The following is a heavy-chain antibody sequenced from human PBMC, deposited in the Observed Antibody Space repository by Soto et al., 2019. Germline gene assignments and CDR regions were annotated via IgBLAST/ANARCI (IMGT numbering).Heavy chain of an antibody. CDR3: ARVSGSYYYGMDV. V-gene: IGHV4-30-2*01. J-gene: IGHJ6*02. CDR1: GGSISSGGYS. Sequence: TLSLTCTVSGGSISSGGYSWSWIRQPPGKGLEWIGYIYHSGSTYYNPSLKSRVTISVDRSKNQFYLKLRSVTAADTAVYYCARVSGSYYYGMDVWGQGTTVTVSS. CDR2: IYHSGST. D-gene: IGHD3-10*01.